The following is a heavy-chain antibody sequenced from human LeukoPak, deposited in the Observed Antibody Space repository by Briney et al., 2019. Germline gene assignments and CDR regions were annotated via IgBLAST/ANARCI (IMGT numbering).Heavy chain of an antibody. Sequence: SETLSLTCTVSGGSISGSSSYWGWIRQPPGKGLEWIGSIYYSGSTYYNPSLKSRVTISVDTSKNQFSLKLSSVTAADTAVYYCARHSPVGIFYFDYWGQGTLVTVSS. CDR3: ARHSPVGIFYFDY. V-gene: IGHV4-39*01. D-gene: IGHD1-26*01. CDR1: GGSISGSSSY. CDR2: IYYSGST. J-gene: IGHJ4*02.